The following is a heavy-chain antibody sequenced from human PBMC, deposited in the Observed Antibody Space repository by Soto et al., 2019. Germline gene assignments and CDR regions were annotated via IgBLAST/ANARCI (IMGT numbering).Heavy chain of an antibody. V-gene: IGHV3-33*01. CDR3: ARRGGYSYADDYYYGMDV. J-gene: IGHJ6*02. CDR2: IWYDGSNK. Sequence: QVQLVESGGGVVQPGRSLRLSCAASGFTFSSYGMHWVRQAPGKGLEWVAVIWYDGSNKYYADSVKGRFTISRDNSKNTXXLQMNSLRAEDTAVYYCARRGGYSYADDYYYGMDVWGQGTTVTVSS. D-gene: IGHD5-18*01. CDR1: GFTFSSYG.